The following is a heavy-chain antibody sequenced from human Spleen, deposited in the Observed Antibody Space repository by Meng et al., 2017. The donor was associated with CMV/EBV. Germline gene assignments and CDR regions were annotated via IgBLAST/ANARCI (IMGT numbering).Heavy chain of an antibody. D-gene: IGHD2-2*01. V-gene: IGHV5-51*01. CDR3: ATQVDSSSLDFGL. J-gene: IGHJ2*01. CDR1: RFTFSTYW. CDR2: IHPSDSDT. Sequence: KGSRFTFSTYWIAWLRQKPGKGPEWMGIIHPSDSDTRYSPSFQGQVTFSVDNSISTAYLRWRSLKVSDTAMYYCATQVDSSSLDFGLWGRGSLVTVSS.